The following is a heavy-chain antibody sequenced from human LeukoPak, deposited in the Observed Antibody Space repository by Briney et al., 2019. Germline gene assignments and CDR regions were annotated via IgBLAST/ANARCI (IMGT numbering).Heavy chain of an antibody. J-gene: IGHJ4*02. D-gene: IGHD3-22*01. CDR2: INHTGST. CDR3: ARVRRGGRYYYDSSGYLDY. Sequence: SETLSLTCAVYGGSFRGYYWRGIRQPPRKGLDGMGGINHTGSTHYNPSLTRGVTISVDTSKNQFSLKLSSVAAADTAVYYGARVRRGGRYYYDSSGYLDYWGQGTLVSVSS. CDR1: GGSFRGYY. V-gene: IGHV4-34*01.